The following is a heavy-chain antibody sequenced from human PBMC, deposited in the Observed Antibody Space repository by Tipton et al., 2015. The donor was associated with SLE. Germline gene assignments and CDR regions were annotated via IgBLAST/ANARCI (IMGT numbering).Heavy chain of an antibody. CDR2: IWYDGSNK. CDR3: ASPRRAFDI. J-gene: IGHJ3*02. CDR1: GFTSSSYG. Sequence: SLRLSCAASGFTSSSYGMHWVRQAPGKGLEWVAVIWYDGSNKYYADSVKGRFTISRDNSKNTLYLQMNSLRAEDTAVYYCASPRRAFDIWGQGTMVTVSS. V-gene: IGHV3-33*01.